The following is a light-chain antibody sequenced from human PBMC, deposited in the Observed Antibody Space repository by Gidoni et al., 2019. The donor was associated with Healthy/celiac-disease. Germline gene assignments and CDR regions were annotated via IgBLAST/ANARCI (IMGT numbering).Light chain of an antibody. CDR1: QSLLHSNGYNY. Sequence: DIVMTQSPLSLPVTPGEPASISCRSSQSLLHSNGYNYLDWYLQKPGQSPQLLIYLGSNRASGVPDRFSGSGSGTDFTLKISRVEAEDVGVYYCMQALQTPWGCSFXXXTKLEIK. V-gene: IGKV2-28*01. J-gene: IGKJ2*04. CDR2: LGS. CDR3: MQALQTPWGCS.